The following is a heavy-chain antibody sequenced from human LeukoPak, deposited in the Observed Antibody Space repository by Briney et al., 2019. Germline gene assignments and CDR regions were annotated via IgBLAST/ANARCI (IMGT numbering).Heavy chain of an antibody. D-gene: IGHD2-15*01. CDR3: ARGGYCSGGTCFDYYGMDV. V-gene: IGHV3-53*04. CDR2: IHSGGTT. J-gene: IGHJ6*02. CDR1: GLTVSTNY. Sequence: GGSLRLSCAASGLTVSTNYMSWVRQAPGKGLEWVSFIHSGGTTYYADSVKGRFTISRHNSKNTLYLQMNSLRAEDTAVYYCARGGYCSGGTCFDYYGMDVWGQGTTVTVS.